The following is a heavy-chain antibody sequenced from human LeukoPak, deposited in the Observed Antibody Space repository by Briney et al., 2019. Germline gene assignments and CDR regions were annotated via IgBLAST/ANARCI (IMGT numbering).Heavy chain of an antibody. CDR2: VNPNSGGT. CDR3: AKVRGSGSQRSPSDS. CDR1: GYTFTGYY. J-gene: IGHJ4*02. D-gene: IGHD3-10*01. V-gene: IGHV1-2*02. Sequence: ASVKVSCKASGYTFTGYYMHWVRQAPGQGLEWMGWVNPNSGGTKYAQKFQGRVTMTRDTSISTAYMELSRLRSDDTAVYYCAKVRGSGSQRSPSDSWGQGTLVTVSS.